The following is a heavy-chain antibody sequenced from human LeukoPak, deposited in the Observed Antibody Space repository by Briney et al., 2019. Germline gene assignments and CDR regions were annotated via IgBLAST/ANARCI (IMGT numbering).Heavy chain of an antibody. V-gene: IGHV4-34*01. D-gene: IGHD5-12*01. CDR3: ARGRSRYSGYDYRWFDP. Sequence: PSETLSLTCAVYGGSFSGYYWSWIHQPPGKGLEWIGEINHSGSTNYNPSLKSRVTISVDTSKNQFSLKLSSVTAADTAVYYCARGRSRYSGYDYRWFDPWGQGTLVTVSS. J-gene: IGHJ5*02. CDR1: GGSFSGYY. CDR2: INHSGST.